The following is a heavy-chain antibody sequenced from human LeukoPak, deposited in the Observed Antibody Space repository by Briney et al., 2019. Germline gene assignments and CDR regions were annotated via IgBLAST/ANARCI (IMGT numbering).Heavy chain of an antibody. CDR3: ARGVAAXPGGH. D-gene: IGHD6-6*01. Sequence: ASVKVSCRASGYTFTAYYMHWVRQAPGQGLEWMGWINPNSGGTNYAQKFQGRVTMTRDTSITTAYMELSRLTSDDTAVYYCARGVAAXPGGHWGQGTLVTVSS. CDR2: INPNSGGT. CDR1: GYTFTAYY. V-gene: IGHV1-2*02. J-gene: IGHJ4*02.